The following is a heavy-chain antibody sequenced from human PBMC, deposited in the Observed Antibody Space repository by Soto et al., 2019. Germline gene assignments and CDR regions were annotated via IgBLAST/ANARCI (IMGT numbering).Heavy chain of an antibody. Sequence: PGGSLRLSCAASGFTFSSYAMSWVRQAPGKGLEWVSAISGSGGSTYYAASVKGRFTISRDNAKNTLYLQMNSLRAEDTAVYYCARSMVRGVIIWFAYGMDVWGQGTTVTV. CDR1: GFTFSSYA. CDR2: ISGSGGST. V-gene: IGHV3-23*01. CDR3: ARSMVRGVIIWFAYGMDV. J-gene: IGHJ6*02. D-gene: IGHD3-10*01.